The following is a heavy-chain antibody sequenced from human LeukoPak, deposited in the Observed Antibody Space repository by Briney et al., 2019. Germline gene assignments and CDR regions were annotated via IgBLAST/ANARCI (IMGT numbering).Heavy chain of an antibody. CDR2: IKEDGSET. CDR1: GFIFKKYW. CDR3: ARGHSSGWTYDAFDI. Sequence: GGSLRLSCAASGFIFKKYWMNWVRQVPGKGLECLANIKEDGSETYYADSVKGRFTISRDNAKNSLYLQMNSLRAEDTALYHCARGHSSGWTYDAFDIWGQGTMVTVSS. J-gene: IGHJ3*02. D-gene: IGHD6-25*01. V-gene: IGHV3-7*03.